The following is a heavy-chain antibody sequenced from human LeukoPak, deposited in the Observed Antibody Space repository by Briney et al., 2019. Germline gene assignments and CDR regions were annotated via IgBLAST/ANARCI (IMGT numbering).Heavy chain of an antibody. CDR2: IKTKTDGGAT. V-gene: IGHV3-15*01. Sequence: GGSLRLSCAATGFTFSNVWLTWVRQAPGRGLEWVGRIKTKTDGGATDYAAPVKGRFTISRDDSKNTLYLQMNSLKTEDTAVYYCTSTLGFWGRGTLVTVSS. CDR3: TSTLGF. CDR1: GFTFSNVW. J-gene: IGHJ4*02.